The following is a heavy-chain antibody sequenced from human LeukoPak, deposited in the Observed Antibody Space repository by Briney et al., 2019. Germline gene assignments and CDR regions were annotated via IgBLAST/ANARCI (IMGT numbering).Heavy chain of an antibody. CDR2: IYYSGSS. V-gene: IGHV4-59*01. D-gene: IGHD3-22*01. J-gene: IGHJ4*02. CDR1: GGSISGYH. Sequence: SETLSLTCNVSGGSISGYHWSWIRQPPGKGLEWLGYIYYSGSSNYNPSLKSRVTMSADTSKNQFSLKLSSVTAADTAVYYCASPGTYYDSSGYYPPPFDYWGQGTLVTVSS. CDR3: ASPGTYYDSSGYYPPPFDY.